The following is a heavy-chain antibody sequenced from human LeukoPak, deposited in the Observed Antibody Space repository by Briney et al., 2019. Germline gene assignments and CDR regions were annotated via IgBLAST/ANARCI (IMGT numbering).Heavy chain of an antibody. CDR1: GGSFSGYY. CDR3: ARGDLLNRQVGY. J-gene: IGHJ4*02. D-gene: IGHD3-3*01. V-gene: IGHV4-34*01. Sequence: PSETLSLTCAVYGGSFSGYYWSWIRQPPGKGLEWIGEINHSGSTNYNPSLKSRVTISVDTSKNQFSLELSSVTAADTAVYYCARGDLLNRQVGYWGQGTLVTVSS. CDR2: INHSGST.